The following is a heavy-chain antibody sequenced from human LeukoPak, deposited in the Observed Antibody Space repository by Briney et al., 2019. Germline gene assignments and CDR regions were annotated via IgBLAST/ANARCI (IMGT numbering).Heavy chain of an antibody. D-gene: IGHD4-17*01. Sequence: GGSLRLSCAASGLSFGSYGMHWVRQAPGKGLEWVAVISHEGSYQNYADSVKGRFTISRDNAKNSLYLQMNSLRAEDTAVYYCARELGTVTTSFDYWGQGTLVTVSS. J-gene: IGHJ4*02. CDR2: ISHEGSYQ. CDR3: ARELGTVTTSFDY. CDR1: GLSFGSYG. V-gene: IGHV3-30*03.